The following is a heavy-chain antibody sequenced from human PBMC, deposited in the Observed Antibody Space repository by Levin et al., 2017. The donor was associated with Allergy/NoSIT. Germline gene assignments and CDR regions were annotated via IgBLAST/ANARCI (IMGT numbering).Heavy chain of an antibody. CDR3: AKDRSRYYGSGSYLGYFQH. V-gene: IGHV3-30*18. D-gene: IGHD3-10*01. Sequence: GGSLRLSCAASGFTFSSYGMHWVRQAPGKGLEWVAVISYDGSNKYYADSVKGRFTISRDNSKNTLYLQMNSLRAEDTAVYYCAKDRSRYYGSGSYLGYFQHWGQGTLVTVSS. CDR2: ISYDGSNK. CDR1: GFTFSSYG. J-gene: IGHJ1*01.